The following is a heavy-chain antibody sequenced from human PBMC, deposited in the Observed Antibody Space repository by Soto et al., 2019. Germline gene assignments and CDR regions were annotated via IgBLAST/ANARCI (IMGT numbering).Heavy chain of an antibody. V-gene: IGHV3-73*02. D-gene: IGHD1-1*01. Sequence: EVQLVESGGGLVQPGGSLKLSCAASGFTFSGYAVHWVRQASGKGLEWVGRIRIKANGYATAYAASVKGRFTISRDDSKNTAYLQMNSLKIEDSAVYYCIRQLPRAAGTDYWGQGTKVTVSS. CDR1: GFTFSGYA. CDR3: IRQLPRAAGTDY. CDR2: IRIKANGYAT. J-gene: IGHJ4*02.